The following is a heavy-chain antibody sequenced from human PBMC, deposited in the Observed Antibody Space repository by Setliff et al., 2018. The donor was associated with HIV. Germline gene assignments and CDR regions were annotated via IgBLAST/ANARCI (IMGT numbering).Heavy chain of an antibody. D-gene: IGHD3-3*01. J-gene: IGHJ5*02. Sequence: ASVKVSCKASGYTFSGYYMHWVRQAPGQGLEWMGWINPNNGGTNYAQKFQGRVTMTGDTSISTVYMELSSLRSDDTAVYYCARTEYFDFWSGPRGFDPWGQGTLVTVSS. V-gene: IGHV1-2*02. CDR1: GYTFSGYY. CDR3: ARTEYFDFWSGPRGFDP. CDR2: INPNNGGT.